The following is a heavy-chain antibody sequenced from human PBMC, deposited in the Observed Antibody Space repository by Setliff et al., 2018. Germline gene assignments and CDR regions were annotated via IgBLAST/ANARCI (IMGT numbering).Heavy chain of an antibody. CDR1: GYSISSGYN. D-gene: IGHD7-27*01. CDR2: IYYRGST. J-gene: IGHJ4*02. CDR3: ATLTGDRGVDY. Sequence: SETLSLTCAVSGYSISSGYNWGWIRQPPGKGLEWIASIYYRGSTSYNSSLKGRVSISVDTSKSQFSLNLNSVTAADTAVYYCATLTGDRGVDYWGQGRLVTVSS. V-gene: IGHV4-38-2*01.